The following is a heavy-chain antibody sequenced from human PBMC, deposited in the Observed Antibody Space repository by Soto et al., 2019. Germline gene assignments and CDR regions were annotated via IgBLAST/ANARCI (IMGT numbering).Heavy chain of an antibody. CDR3: ASYGDYVDY. CDR2: IYYSGST. CDR1: GGSISSYY. V-gene: IGHV4-59*01. J-gene: IGHJ4*02. Sequence: SETLSLTCTVSGGSISSYYWSWIRQPPGKGLEWIGYIYYSGSTNYNPSLKSRVTISVDTSKNQFSLKLSSVTAADTAVYYCASYGDYVDYWGQGTLVTVSS. D-gene: IGHD4-17*01.